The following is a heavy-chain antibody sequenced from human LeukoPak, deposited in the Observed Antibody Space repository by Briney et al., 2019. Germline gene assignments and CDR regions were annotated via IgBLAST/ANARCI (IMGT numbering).Heavy chain of an antibody. D-gene: IGHD3-10*01. CDR1: GFTFNSYS. CDR3: ARSGRLESSSSAY. V-gene: IGHV3-48*01. Sequence: PGGSLRLSCAASGFTFNSYSMNWVRQAPGKGLEWVSYISTSSTTIYYADSVKGRFTISRDNAKNSLYLQMSNLRAEDTAVYYCARSGRLESSSSAYWGQGTLVAVSS. CDR2: ISTSSTTI. J-gene: IGHJ4*02.